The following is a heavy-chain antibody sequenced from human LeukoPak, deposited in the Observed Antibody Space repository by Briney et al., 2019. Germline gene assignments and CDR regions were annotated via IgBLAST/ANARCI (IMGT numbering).Heavy chain of an antibody. CDR2: INHSGST. J-gene: IGHJ6*03. CDR1: GGSFSGYY. CDR3: ARVAAAGTFHYYYYYMDV. Sequence: SATLSLTCAVYGGSFSGYYWSWIRPPPGKGLEWIGEINHSGSTNYNPSLKSRVTISVDTSKNQFSLKLSSVTAADTAVYYCARVAAAGTFHYYYYYMDVWGKGTTVTISS. D-gene: IGHD6-13*01. V-gene: IGHV4-34*01.